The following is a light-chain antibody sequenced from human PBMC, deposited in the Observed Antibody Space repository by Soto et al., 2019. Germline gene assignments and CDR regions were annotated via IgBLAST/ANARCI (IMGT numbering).Light chain of an antibody. CDR1: QSVSSN. CDR3: QQYNNWPPGA. V-gene: IGKV3-15*01. J-gene: IGKJ1*01. Sequence: EIVLTQSPGTLSLSPGERAILSCRASQSVSSNLAWYQQKPGQAPRLLTYGASTRATGIPARFSGSGSGTEFTLTISSLQSEDFAVYYCQQYNNWPPGAFGQGTKVDIK. CDR2: GAS.